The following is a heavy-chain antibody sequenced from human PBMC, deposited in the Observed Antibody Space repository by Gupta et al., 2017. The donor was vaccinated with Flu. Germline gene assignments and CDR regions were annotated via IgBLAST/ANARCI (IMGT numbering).Heavy chain of an antibody. CDR2: GQYRGGP. D-gene: IGHD4-17*01. V-gene: IGHV4-39*02. Sequence: TWPVSGDSIHSEDYYWDWIRQTPGKGLEWIGSGQYRGGPYYSPSLKSRLAISVDKSKKHFSLKVNSVTAADTSVYYCARGTLRPDYWGQGTLVTVSS. CDR1: GDSIHSEDYY. J-gene: IGHJ4*02. CDR3: ARGTLRPDY.